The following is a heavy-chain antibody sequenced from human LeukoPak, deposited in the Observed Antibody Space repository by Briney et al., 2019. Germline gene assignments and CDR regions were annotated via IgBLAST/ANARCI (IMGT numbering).Heavy chain of an antibody. CDR3: ARAGRSVTDYVISYYFDY. J-gene: IGHJ4*02. CDR2: IRYDGSNK. D-gene: IGHD4-17*01. V-gene: IGHV3-30*02. CDR1: GFTFSSYG. Sequence: PGGSLRLSCAASGFTFSSYGIHWVRQAPGKGLEWVAFIRYDGSNKYYADSVKGRFTISRDNAKNSLYLQMNSLRAEDTALYYCARAGRSVTDYVISYYFDYWGQGTLVTVSS.